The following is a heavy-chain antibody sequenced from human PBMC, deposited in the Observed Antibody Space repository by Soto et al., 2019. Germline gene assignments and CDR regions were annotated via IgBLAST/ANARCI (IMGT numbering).Heavy chain of an antibody. Sequence: QVQLQESGPGLVKPSQTLSLTCTVSGGSMNSDSYYWSWVRQPPGKGPEWIGYIYYSGSTYYNPSLKSRVTISVDTSKNQFSLKLNSVTAADTAVYYCARMGRATYYYDSVGGWIDQWGQGSLVTVSS. CDR2: IYYSGST. D-gene: IGHD3-22*01. J-gene: IGHJ4*02. V-gene: IGHV4-31*03. CDR3: ARMGRATYYYDSVGGWIDQ. CDR1: GGSMNSDSYY.